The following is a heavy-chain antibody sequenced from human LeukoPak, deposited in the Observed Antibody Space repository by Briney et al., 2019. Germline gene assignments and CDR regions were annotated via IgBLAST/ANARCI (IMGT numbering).Heavy chain of an antibody. CDR1: GGSISSYY. V-gene: IGHV4-4*07. D-gene: IGHD3-3*01. J-gene: IGHJ6*03. CDR3: ARGVASFGIWSAVQRADMDV. Sequence: SETLSLTCSVSGGSISSYYWSWIRQPAGKGREWIGRIYTTGDTDYNPSLTSRVTMSVDTSKNQFSLNLSSVTAADTAVYYCARGVASFGIWSAVQRADMDVWGKGTTVTVSS. CDR2: IYTTGDT.